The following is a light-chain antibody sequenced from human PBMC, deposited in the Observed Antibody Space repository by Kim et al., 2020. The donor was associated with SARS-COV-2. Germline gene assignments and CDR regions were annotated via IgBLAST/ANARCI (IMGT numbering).Light chain of an antibody. CDR2: DVS. CDR3: SSYTSSSTPYV. J-gene: IGLJ1*01. Sequence: QSITISCTATSSDVRGYNYVSWYQQHPGNAPTLMIYDVSNRPSGVSNRFSGSKSGNTASLTISGLQAKDEADYYCSSYTSSSTPYVFGTGTKVTVL. CDR1: SSDVRGYNY. V-gene: IGLV2-14*03.